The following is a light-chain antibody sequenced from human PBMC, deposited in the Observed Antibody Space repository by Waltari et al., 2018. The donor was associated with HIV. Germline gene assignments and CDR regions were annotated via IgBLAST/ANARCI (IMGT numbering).Light chain of an antibody. Sequence: QSALTQPASVSGSPGQSITISCTGTNSDVGGYKSVSWYQQHPDKAPKLMIYEVNNRPSGVSGRFSGSKSGNTASLTISGLQAADEADYYCSSYTDSRPLYVFGTGTKVTVL. CDR2: EVN. V-gene: IGLV2-14*01. J-gene: IGLJ1*01. CDR3: SSYTDSRPLYV. CDR1: NSDVGGYKS.